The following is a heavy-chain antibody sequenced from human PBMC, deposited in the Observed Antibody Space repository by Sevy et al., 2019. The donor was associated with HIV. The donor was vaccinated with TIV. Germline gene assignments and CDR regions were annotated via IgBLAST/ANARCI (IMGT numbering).Heavy chain of an antibody. Sequence: RGSLRLSCAASGFIFSYYGMHWVRQAPGKGLEWVAVIWYDGSNTIYADSVKGRFTISRDNSKNILYLQMNSLRDEDTAVYYCARDPHEIMLSGSYYLYWGQGTRVTVSS. CDR2: IWYDGSNT. CDR1: GFIFSYYG. D-gene: IGHD1-26*01. J-gene: IGHJ4*02. V-gene: IGHV3-33*01. CDR3: ARDPHEIMLSGSYYLY.